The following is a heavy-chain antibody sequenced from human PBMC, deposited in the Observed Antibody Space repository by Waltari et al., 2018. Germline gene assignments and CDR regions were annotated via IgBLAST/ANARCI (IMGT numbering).Heavy chain of an antibody. CDR1: GGTFSSYA. D-gene: IGHD3-3*01. V-gene: IGHV1-69*01. CDR3: GRDLPPDIMVFGVVTTYYYYGMDV. Sequence: QVQLVQSGAEVKKPGSSVKVSCKASGGTFSSYAISWVRQAPGQGLEWMGGIIPIFGTANYAQKFQGRVTITADESTSTAYMELSSLRSEDTAVYYCGRDLPPDIMVFGVVTTYYYYGMDVWGQGP. J-gene: IGHJ6*02. CDR2: IIPIFGTA.